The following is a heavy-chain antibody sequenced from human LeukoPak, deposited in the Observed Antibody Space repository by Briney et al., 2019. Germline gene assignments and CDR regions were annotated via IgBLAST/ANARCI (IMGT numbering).Heavy chain of an antibody. CDR3: AKHEGCSTTSCTGDWFDP. Sequence: SETLSLTCTVSGGSISGSTYYWGWIRQPPGKGLECIGSVYYSGSAYYNPSLKSRGTISVDTSKNQFSPKLSSVTAADTAVYYCAKHEGCSTTSCTGDWFDPWGQGTLVTVSS. J-gene: IGHJ5*02. V-gene: IGHV4-39*01. CDR1: GGSISGSTYY. CDR2: VYYSGSA. D-gene: IGHD2-2*01.